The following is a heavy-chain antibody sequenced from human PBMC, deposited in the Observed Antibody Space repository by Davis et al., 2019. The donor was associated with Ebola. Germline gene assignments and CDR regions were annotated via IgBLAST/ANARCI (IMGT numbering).Heavy chain of an antibody. CDR2: IYYSGST. CDR1: GGSISSGGYY. V-gene: IGHV4-31*03. D-gene: IGHD2-15*01. Sequence: SETLSLTCTVSGGSISSGGYYWSWIRQHPGKGLEWIGYIYYSGSTYYNPSLKSRVTISVDTSKNQFSLKLSSVTAADTAVYYCASLGDIVVVVAATHNWYFDLWGRGTLVTVSS. J-gene: IGHJ2*01. CDR3: ASLGDIVVVVAATHNWYFDL.